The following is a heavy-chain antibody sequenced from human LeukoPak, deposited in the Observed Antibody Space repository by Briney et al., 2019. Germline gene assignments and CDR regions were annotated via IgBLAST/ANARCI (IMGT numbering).Heavy chain of an antibody. CDR2: ISYDGSNK. J-gene: IGHJ4*02. D-gene: IGHD4-23*01. CDR1: GFTFSSYG. Sequence: GGSLRLSCAASGFTFSSYGMHWVRQAPGKGLEWVAVISYDGSNKYYADSVKGRFTISRDNSKNTLNLQMNSLRAEDTAVYYCAKEVSRYGGNGNYFDYWGQGTLVTVSS. CDR3: AKEVSRYGGNGNYFDY. V-gene: IGHV3-30*18.